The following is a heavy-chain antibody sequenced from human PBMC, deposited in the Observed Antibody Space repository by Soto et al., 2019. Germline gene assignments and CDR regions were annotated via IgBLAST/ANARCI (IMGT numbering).Heavy chain of an antibody. J-gene: IGHJ4*02. CDR2: ISGSGGSS. Sequence: GGSLRLSCAASGFTFSSYAMSWVRQAPGKGLEWVSAISGSGGSSYYADSVKGRFTISRDNSKNTLYLQMNSLRAEDTAVYYCAKEVDPLLFAGYFDYWGQGTLVTVSS. CDR1: GFTFSSYA. D-gene: IGHD3-10*01. V-gene: IGHV3-23*01. CDR3: AKEVDPLLFAGYFDY.